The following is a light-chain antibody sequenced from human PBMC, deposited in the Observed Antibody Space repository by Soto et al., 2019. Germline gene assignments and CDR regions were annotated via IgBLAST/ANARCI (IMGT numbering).Light chain of an antibody. J-gene: IGLJ3*02. V-gene: IGLV4-69*01. CDR3: QTWGTGFWV. CDR1: SGHSSYA. CDR2: LNSDGSH. Sequence: QPVLTQSPSASASLGASVKLTCTLSSGHSSYAIAWHQQQPEKGPRYLIKLNSDGSHSKGDGIPDRFSGSSSGAERYLTISSLQSEDEADYYCQTWGTGFWVFGGGTKLTVL.